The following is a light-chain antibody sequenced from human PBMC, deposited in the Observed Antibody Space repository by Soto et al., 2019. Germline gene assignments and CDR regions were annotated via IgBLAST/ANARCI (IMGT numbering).Light chain of an antibody. CDR2: AAS. J-gene: IGKJ5*01. Sequence: DIHMTEAPSSLSASVGDRVTMACRASQSISSYLNWYQQKPWKAPKLLIYAASSLQSGVPSRFSGSGSGTDFTLTISSLQPEDFATYYCQQSYSTFPITFGQGTRLEIK. CDR3: QQSYSTFPIT. V-gene: IGKV1-39*01. CDR1: QSISSY.